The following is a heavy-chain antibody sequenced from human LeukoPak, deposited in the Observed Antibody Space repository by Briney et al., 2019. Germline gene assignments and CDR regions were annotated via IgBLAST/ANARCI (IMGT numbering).Heavy chain of an antibody. CDR2: ISGSGGST. Sequence: GGSLRLSCAASGFTFSSYAMSWVRQAPGKGLEWVSAISGSGGSTYYADSVKGWFTISRDNSKNTLYLQMNSLRAEDTAVYYCAKERAYITMIVVVITTTGPMDVWGQGTTVTVSS. CDR3: AKERAYITMIVVVITTTGPMDV. J-gene: IGHJ6*02. D-gene: IGHD3-22*01. V-gene: IGHV3-23*01. CDR1: GFTFSSYA.